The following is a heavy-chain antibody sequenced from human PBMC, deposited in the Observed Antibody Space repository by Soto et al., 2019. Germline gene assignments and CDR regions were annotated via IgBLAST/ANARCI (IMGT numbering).Heavy chain of an antibody. CDR1: GGSFSGYY. CDR2: INHTGST. J-gene: IGHJ4*02. Sequence: SETLSLTCAVYGGSFSGYYWSWIRQPPGKGLEWIGEINHTGSTNYNPSLKSRVTISLDTSKNQFSLKLSSGTAADTAVYYCARLEVPNWVNMGDQDFDYWGQGTLVTVSS. D-gene: IGHD1-1*01. CDR3: ARLEVPNWVNMGDQDFDY. V-gene: IGHV4-34*01.